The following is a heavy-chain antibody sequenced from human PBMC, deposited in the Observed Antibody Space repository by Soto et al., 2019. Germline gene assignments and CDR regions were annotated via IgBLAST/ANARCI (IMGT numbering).Heavy chain of an antibody. D-gene: IGHD3-22*01. V-gene: IGHV3-53*01. Sequence: EVQLVESGGGLIQPGGSLRLSCAAYGFTVSSNYMSWVRHAPGKGLEWVSVIYSGGSTYYADSVKGRFTISRDNSKNTLYLQMNSLRAEDTAVYYCARDRVESGYPEYFQHWGQGTLVTVSS. CDR3: ARDRVESGYPEYFQH. CDR2: IYSGGST. J-gene: IGHJ1*01. CDR1: GFTVSSNY.